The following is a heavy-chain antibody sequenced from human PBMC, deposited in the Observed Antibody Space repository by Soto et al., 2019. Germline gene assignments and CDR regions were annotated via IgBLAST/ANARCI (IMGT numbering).Heavy chain of an antibody. CDR2: ISYDGSNK. Sequence: PGGSVRLSCAASGFTFSSYGMHWVRQAPGKGLEWVAVISYDGSNKYYADSVKGRFTISRDNSKNTLYLQMNSLRAEDTAVYYCAKDWSGYCISTSCYASPSYWGQGTLVSVSS. J-gene: IGHJ4*02. CDR3: AKDWSGYCISTSCYASPSY. D-gene: IGHD2-2*01. CDR1: GFTFSSYG. V-gene: IGHV3-30*18.